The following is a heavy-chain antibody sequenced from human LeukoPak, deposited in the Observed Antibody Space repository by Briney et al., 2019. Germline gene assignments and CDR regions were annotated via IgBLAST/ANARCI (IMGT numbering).Heavy chain of an antibody. D-gene: IGHD3-16*02. CDR3: ASSSFDDYVWGSYRLSFKDGGHGSDFDY. V-gene: IGHV3-21*01. Sequence: GGSLRLSCAASGFTFSSYSMNWVRQAPGKGLEWVSSISSSSSYIYYADSVKGRFTISRDNAKNSLYLQMSSLRAEDTAVYYCASSSFDDYVWGSYRLSFKDGGHGSDFDYWGQGTLVTVSS. J-gene: IGHJ4*02. CDR1: GFTFSSYS. CDR2: ISSSSSYI.